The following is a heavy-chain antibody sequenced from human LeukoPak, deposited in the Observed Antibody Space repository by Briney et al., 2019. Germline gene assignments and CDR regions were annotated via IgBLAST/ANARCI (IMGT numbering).Heavy chain of an antibody. J-gene: IGHJ4*02. CDR2: ISYDGSNK. Sequence: GGSLRLSCAASGFTFSSYALHWVRQAPGKGLEWVAVISYDGSNKYYVDSAKGRFTISRDNSKNTLYLQMNSLRAEDTAVYYCARDGCVGRSWCYYFEYWGQGTLVTVSS. CDR3: ARDGCVGRSWCYYFEY. D-gene: IGHD2-8*02. V-gene: IGHV3-30-3*01. CDR1: GFTFSSYA.